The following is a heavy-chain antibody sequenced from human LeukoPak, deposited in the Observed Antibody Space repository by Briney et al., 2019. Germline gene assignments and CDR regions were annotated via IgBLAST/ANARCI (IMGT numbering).Heavy chain of an antibody. CDR2: IDHSGNT. CDR1: GYSISSGYY. CDR3: ARVPHSVEGSMKAVFIHYFDY. J-gene: IGHJ4*02. Sequence: SETLSLTCTVSGYSISSGYYWGWIRQPPGKGLEWIGGIDHSGNTHYNPSLKNRVTISADTSKNEFSLKLSSVTATDTAVYYCARVPHSVEGSMKAVFIHYFDYWGQGSLVTVSS. V-gene: IGHV4-38-2*02. D-gene: IGHD3-22*01.